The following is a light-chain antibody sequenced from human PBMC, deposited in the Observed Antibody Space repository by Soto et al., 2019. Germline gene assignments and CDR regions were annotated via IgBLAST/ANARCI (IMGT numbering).Light chain of an antibody. CDR2: DAS. CDR3: QHRHN. J-gene: IGKJ3*01. V-gene: IGKV3-11*01. CDR1: QSVSRD. Sequence: DIVLTQSPATLSLSPGERATLSCRASQSVSRDFAGYQQKPGQAPRLLIYDASNRATGIPARFSGSGSGTDFTLTINSLQPEDFAVYYCQHRHNFGPGTKVDFK.